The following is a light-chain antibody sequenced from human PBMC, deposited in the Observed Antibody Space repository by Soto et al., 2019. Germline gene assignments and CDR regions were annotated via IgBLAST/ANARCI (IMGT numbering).Light chain of an antibody. Sequence: QLVLTQPASVSGSPGQSITISCTGTSSDDGGYKYVSWYQQHPDKAPKLIIFEVSNRPSGISSRFSGSKSGNTASLPISGLQAEDEADYYCASYTSSSTSVIFGRGTKVTVL. V-gene: IGLV2-14*01. CDR3: ASYTSSSTSVI. J-gene: IGLJ2*01. CDR2: EVS. CDR1: SSDDGGYKY.